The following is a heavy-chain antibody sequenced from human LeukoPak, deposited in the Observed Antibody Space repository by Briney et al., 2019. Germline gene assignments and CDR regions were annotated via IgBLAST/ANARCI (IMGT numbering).Heavy chain of an antibody. J-gene: IGHJ4*02. Sequence: GGSLRLSCAASGFTFSSYAMTWVRQAAGKGLEWVSGISGSGVGTYYADSVKGRFTISRDNSKNMLYLQMNSLRAEDTAVYYCAKGVDIVVIVSALDYWGQGTLVTVSS. V-gene: IGHV3-23*01. D-gene: IGHD2-15*01. CDR2: ISGSGVGT. CDR3: AKGVDIVVIVSALDY. CDR1: GFTFSSYA.